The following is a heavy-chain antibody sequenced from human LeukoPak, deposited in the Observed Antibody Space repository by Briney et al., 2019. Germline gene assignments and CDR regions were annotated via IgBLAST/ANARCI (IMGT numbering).Heavy chain of an antibody. CDR2: ISYDGSNK. CDR3: ARGAERLFLDH. V-gene: IGHV3-30-3*01. CDR1: GFTFTSDA. J-gene: IGHJ4*02. Sequence: GRSLRLSCAASGFTFTSDAMHRVRQAPGKGLEWVAVISYDGSNKYYADSVKGRFTISRDNSKNTLYLQMNSLRAEDTAVYYCARGAERLFLDHRGQGTLVTVSS. D-gene: IGHD3-3*01.